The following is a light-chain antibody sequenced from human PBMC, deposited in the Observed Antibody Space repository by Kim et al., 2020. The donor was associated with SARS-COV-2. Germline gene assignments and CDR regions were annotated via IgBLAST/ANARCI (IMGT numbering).Light chain of an antibody. V-gene: IGLV3-21*01. CDR1: DIEKKS. CDR3: QVWESRTDHVN. CDR2: YDS. J-gene: IGLJ2*01. Sequence: SYELTQPPSVSVAPGETATITCGGDDIEKKSVHWYQQRPGQAPVLFIYYDSGRPSGVPERFSGSNSGNTATLTIRGVEAGDEADYYCQVWESRTDHVNFGGGTQLTVL.